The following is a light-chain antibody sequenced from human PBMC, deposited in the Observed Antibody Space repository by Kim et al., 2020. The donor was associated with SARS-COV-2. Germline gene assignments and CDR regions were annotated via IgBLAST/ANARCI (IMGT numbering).Light chain of an antibody. CDR1: SSDIGAYNY. J-gene: IGLJ3*02. V-gene: IGLV2-14*03. CDR3: ASYTTTITWV. CDR2: DVT. Sequence: QSALTQPASVSGSPGQSITISCTGTSSDIGAYNYVSWYQQRPGKAPKLIIYDVTQRPSGVSNRFSASKSGDTASLTISGLQAEDEADYYCASYTTTITWVFGGGTQLTVL.